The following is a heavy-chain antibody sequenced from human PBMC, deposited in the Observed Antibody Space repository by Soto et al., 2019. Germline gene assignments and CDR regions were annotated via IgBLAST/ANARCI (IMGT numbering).Heavy chain of an antibody. CDR1: GGSFSGYY. J-gene: IGHJ6*02. Sequence: QVQLKQWGAGLLKPSETLSLTCAVYGGSFSGYYWSWIRQPPGKGLEWIGEINHSGSTNYNPSLKSRVTISVHTSKNQFSRKLRSVTASDTALYYCASYRYSYGVYGMDAWGQGTTVTVSS. CDR3: ASYRYSYGVYGMDA. CDR2: INHSGST. D-gene: IGHD5-18*01. V-gene: IGHV4-34*01.